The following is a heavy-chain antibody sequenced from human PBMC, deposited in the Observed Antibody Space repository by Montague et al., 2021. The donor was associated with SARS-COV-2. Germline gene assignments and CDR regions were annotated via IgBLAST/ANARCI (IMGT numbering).Heavy chain of an antibody. Sequence: TLSLTCTVSGGSISSGKYYWSWIRQPAGKGLEWIGRTYTSGSTNYNPSLKSRVTISVDTSKNQFSLKLRSVTAADTAVYYCARDSPVVITISPWSYYGMDVWGQGTTVTVSS. CDR1: GGSISSGKYY. V-gene: IGHV4-61*02. CDR2: TYTSGST. D-gene: IGHD3-22*01. CDR3: ARDSPVVITISPWSYYGMDV. J-gene: IGHJ6*02.